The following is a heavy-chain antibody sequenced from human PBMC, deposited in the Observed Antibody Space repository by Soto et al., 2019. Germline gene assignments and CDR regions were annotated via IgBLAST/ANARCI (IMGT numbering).Heavy chain of an antibody. CDR1: GFTFSSHW. J-gene: IGHJ3*02. D-gene: IGHD4-17*01. CDR2: ISSSSSYI. V-gene: IGHV3-21*01. Sequence: PGGSLRLSCAASGFTFSSHWMNWVRQAPGKGLEWVSSISSSSSYIYYADSVKGRFTISRDNAKNSLYPQMNSLRAEDTAVYYCASFKTVYAFDIWGQGTMVTVSS. CDR3: ASFKTVYAFDI.